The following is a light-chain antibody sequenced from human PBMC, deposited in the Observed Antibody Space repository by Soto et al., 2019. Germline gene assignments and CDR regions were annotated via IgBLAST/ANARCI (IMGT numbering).Light chain of an antibody. CDR1: SSDVGGYNY. V-gene: IGLV2-14*01. CDR2: EVS. CDR3: SSYTSTSSRV. J-gene: IGLJ1*01. Sequence: QSALTQPAAVCGYPGQAITISCTGTSSDVGGYNYVSWYQQHPGKAPKLMIYEVSNRPSGVSNRFSGSKSGNTASLTISGLQAEDEADYYCSSYTSTSSRVFGTGTKVTV.